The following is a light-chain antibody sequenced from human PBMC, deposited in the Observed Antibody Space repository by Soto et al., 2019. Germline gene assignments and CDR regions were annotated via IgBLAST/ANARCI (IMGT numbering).Light chain of an antibody. CDR2: DAS. V-gene: IGKV3-11*01. J-gene: IGKJ5*01. Sequence: EIVMTQSRATLSMSPGERAALSFRASQSVSSNLAWYQQKPGQAPRLLIYDASNRATGVPARFSGSGSGTDFTLTISSLEPEDIAVYYCRQRSNWPRVTFGQGTRLEIK. CDR1: QSVSSN. CDR3: RQRSNWPRVT.